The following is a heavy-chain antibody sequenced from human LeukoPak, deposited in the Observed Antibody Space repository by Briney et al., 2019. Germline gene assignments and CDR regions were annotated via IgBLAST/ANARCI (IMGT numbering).Heavy chain of an antibody. CDR3: AKETKGLYGAYDY. D-gene: IGHD4-17*01. J-gene: IGHJ4*02. CDR2: MSYDGRTE. V-gene: IGHV3-30-3*02. CDR1: GFSFNRYA. Sequence: PGGSLRLSCATSGFSFNRYAIHWVRQAPGKGLEWVALMSYDGRTEYYIDSVKGRFTISRDNSKNTLYLQMSSLRAEDTAVYYCAKETKGLYGAYDYWGQGTLVTVSS.